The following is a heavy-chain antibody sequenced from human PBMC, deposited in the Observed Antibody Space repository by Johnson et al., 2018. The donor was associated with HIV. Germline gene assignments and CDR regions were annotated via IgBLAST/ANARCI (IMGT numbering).Heavy chain of an antibody. D-gene: IGHD6-19*01. J-gene: IGHJ3*02. Sequence: EVQLLESGGGLVQPGGSLRLSCAASGFTFSSYAMSWVRQAPGKGLEWVGRIKSKTDGGTTDYAAPVKGRFTISRDDSKNTLYLQMNSLKTEDTAVYYCTTVTKFPYSSGWDYDAFDIWGQGTMVTVSS. V-gene: IGHV3-15*01. CDR1: GFTFSSYA. CDR2: IKSKTDGGTT. CDR3: TTVTKFPYSSGWDYDAFDI.